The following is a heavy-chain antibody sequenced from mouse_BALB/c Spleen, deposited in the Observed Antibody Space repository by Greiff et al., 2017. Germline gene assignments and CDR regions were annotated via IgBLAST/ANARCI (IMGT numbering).Heavy chain of an antibody. V-gene: IGHV1S56*01. J-gene: IGHJ2*01. CDR2: IYPGNVNT. CDR3: ARGGFITTVVAPDY. Sequence: LEESGPELVKPGASVRISCKASGYTFTSYYIHWVKQRPGQGLEWIGWIYPGNVNTKYNEKFKGKATLTADKSSSTAYMQLSSLTSEDSAVYFCARGGFITTVVAPDYWGQGTTLTVSS. D-gene: IGHD1-1*01. CDR1: GYTFTSYY.